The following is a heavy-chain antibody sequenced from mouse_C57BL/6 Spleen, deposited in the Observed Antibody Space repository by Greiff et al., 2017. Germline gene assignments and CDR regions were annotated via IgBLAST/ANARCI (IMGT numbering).Heavy chain of an antibody. Sequence: EVQLVESGGGLVQPKGSLKLSCAASGFSFNTYAMNWVRQAPGKGLEWVARIRSKSNNYATYYADSVKDRFTISRDDSESMLYLQMNNLKSEDTALYYCVGSGYPYAMDYCGQGTSVTVSS. V-gene: IGHV10-1*01. J-gene: IGHJ4*01. D-gene: IGHD3-2*02. CDR1: GFSFNTYA. CDR2: IRSKSNNYAT. CDR3: VGSGYPYAMDY.